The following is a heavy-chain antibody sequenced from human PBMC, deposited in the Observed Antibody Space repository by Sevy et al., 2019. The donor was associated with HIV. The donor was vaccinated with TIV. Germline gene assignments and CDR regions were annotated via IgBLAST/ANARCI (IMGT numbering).Heavy chain of an antibody. J-gene: IGHJ4*02. CDR3: ARGVSGYRLGVFDY. CDR1: GGTFSSYA. CDR2: IIPIFGTA. Sequence: ASVKVSCKASGGTFSSYAISWVRQAPGQGLEWMGGIIPIFGTANYAQKFQGRVTITADESTSTAYMELSSPRSEDTAVYYCARGVSGYRLGVFDYWGQGTLVTVSS. V-gene: IGHV1-69*13. D-gene: IGHD3-16*01.